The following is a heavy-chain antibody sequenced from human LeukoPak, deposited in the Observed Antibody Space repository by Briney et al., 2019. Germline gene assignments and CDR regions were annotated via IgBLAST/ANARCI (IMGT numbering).Heavy chain of an antibody. D-gene: IGHD3-9*01. CDR2: INPSGGST. V-gene: IGHV1-46*01. Sequence: ASVKVSCKASGYTFTSYYMHWVRQAPGQGLEWMGIINPSGGSTSYAQKFQGRVTMNRDTSTSTVYMELSSLRSEDTAVYYCARDRATGRYFDWLSEVPALGYWGQGTLVTVSS. J-gene: IGHJ4*02. CDR1: GYTFTSYY. CDR3: ARDRATGRYFDWLSEVPALGY.